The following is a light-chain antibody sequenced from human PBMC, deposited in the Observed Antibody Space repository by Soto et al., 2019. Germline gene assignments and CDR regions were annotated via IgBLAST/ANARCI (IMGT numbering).Light chain of an antibody. J-gene: IGLJ2*01. CDR2: EVS. CDR1: SSDVGSYNL. CDR3: CSYAGSSTLL. Sequence: QSVLTQPASVSGSPGQSITISCTGTSSDVGSYNLVSWYQQLPGKAPKLMIHEVSKRPSGVSNRFSGSKSANTASLTISGLQAEDEADYYCCSYAGSSTLLSGGGTKLTVL. V-gene: IGLV2-23*02.